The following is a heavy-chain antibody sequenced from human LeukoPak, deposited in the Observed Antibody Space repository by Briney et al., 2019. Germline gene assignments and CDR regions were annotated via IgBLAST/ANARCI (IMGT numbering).Heavy chain of an antibody. V-gene: IGHV4-34*01. CDR3: ARGPAVTTGTSYYFDY. CDR2: INHSGST. CDR1: GGSFSGYY. Sequence: SETLSLTCAVYGGSFSGYYWSWIRQPPGKGLEWIGEINHSGSTNYNPSIKSRVTISVDTSKNQFSLKLSSVTAADTAVYYCARGPAVTTGTSYYFDYWGQGTLVTVSS. J-gene: IGHJ4*02. D-gene: IGHD4-17*01.